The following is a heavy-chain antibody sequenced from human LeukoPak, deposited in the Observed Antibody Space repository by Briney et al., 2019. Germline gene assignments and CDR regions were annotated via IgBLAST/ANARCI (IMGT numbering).Heavy chain of an antibody. Sequence: GGSLRLSCAASGFTFSSYSMKWVRQAPGKGLEWVSSISISSSYISYADSVKGRLTTARDNDKNSLYLQMNSLRDEDTAVYYCARDPLIAVAGTSSNWFDPWPQGPLVSVPS. J-gene: IGHJ5*02. CDR1: GFTFSSYS. V-gene: IGHV3-21*01. CDR2: ISISSSYI. CDR3: ARDPLIAVAGTSSNWFDP. D-gene: IGHD6-19*01.